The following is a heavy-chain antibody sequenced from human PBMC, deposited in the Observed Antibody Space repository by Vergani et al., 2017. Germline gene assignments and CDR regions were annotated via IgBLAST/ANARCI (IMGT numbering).Heavy chain of an antibody. CDR1: GSTVSVNY. Sequence: ELQLVEPGGGLVQPRGSLRPSCVAPGSTVSVNYMTWVRHAPGKGLEWVSHIYSGDETYYADSVKGRVTISKDTSKNTLHLPINNLRVEDTAVYYCARGNYYGSGTYVDPWGQGTLVTVSS. V-gene: IGHV3-66*02. CDR3: ARGNYYGSGTYVDP. D-gene: IGHD3-10*01. CDR2: IYSGDET. J-gene: IGHJ5*02.